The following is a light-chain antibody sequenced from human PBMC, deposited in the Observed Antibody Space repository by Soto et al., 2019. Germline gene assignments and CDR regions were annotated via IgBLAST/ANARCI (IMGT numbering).Light chain of an antibody. CDR1: QGIGNN. V-gene: IGKV1-27*01. J-gene: IGKJ1*01. CDR2: TAS. CDR3: QKYDSFPWS. Sequence: DIQMTQSPSSLSASVGDRVTITCRASQGIGNNLAWYQQKPGKVPKVLIYTASTLHSGVPSRFSGSGSGTDFTLTINSLQPEDVPTYFCQKYDSFPWSFGQGTRVEI.